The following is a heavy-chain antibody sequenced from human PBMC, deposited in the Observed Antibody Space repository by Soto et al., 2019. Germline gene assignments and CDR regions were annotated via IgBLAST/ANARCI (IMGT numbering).Heavy chain of an antibody. CDR3: ARRKGYCVSTKCPAYDGMDV. V-gene: IGHV4-39*01. Sequence: SETLSLTCTVSGGSVSSNSYSWGWVRQSPGKGLEWIGTIYSNDNTHFNPSLRSRVTISVDTSKNEFSLRLNSVTAADTAVYYCARRKGYCVSTKCPAYDGMDVLGQGPSVT. J-gene: IGHJ6*02. CDR1: GGSVSSNSYS. CDR2: IYSNDNT. D-gene: IGHD2-2*01.